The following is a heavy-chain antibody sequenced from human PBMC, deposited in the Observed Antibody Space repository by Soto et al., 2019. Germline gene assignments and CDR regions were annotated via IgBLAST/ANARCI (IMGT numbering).Heavy chain of an antibody. CDR2: IDSDGRST. CDR1: GFTFSSYW. CDR3: VRDYDSSGFYSGH. J-gene: IGHJ4*02. V-gene: IGHV3-74*03. D-gene: IGHD3-22*01. Sequence: GGSLRLSCAASGFTFSSYWMRWVRQSPGKGLVWVSQIDSDGRSTTYADTVKGRFTVSRDNAKNKLFLQMNSLRAEDTAVYYCVRDYDSSGFYSGHWGQGTLVTVSS.